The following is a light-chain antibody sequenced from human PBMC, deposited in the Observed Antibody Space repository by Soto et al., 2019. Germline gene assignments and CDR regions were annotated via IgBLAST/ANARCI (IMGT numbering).Light chain of an antibody. CDR3: QQRSNWPLLIT. V-gene: IGKV3-11*01. CDR1: QSVSSN. Sequence: EIVMTQSPATLSVSPGERATLSCRASQSVSSNLAWYQQKPGQAPRLLIYGASTRATGIPARFSGSGSGTDFTLTISSLEPEDFAVYYGQQRSNWPLLITFGQGTRLEIK. CDR2: GAS. J-gene: IGKJ5*01.